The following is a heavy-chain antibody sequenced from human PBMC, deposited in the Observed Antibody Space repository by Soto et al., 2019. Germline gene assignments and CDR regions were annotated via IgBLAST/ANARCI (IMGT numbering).Heavy chain of an antibody. CDR3: ARGGSGTYFDH. CDR2: IKQGGSEK. D-gene: IGHD1-26*01. V-gene: IGHV3-7*01. J-gene: IGHJ4*02. CDR1: GFTFSGYW. Sequence: EVQLVESGGGLVQPGGSLRLSCAASGFTFSGYWMSWVRQAPGKGLEWVANIKQGGSEKYYVDSVKGRFTISRDNAKNSLYLQMNSLRAEDTAVYFCARGGSGTYFDHWGQGTLVTVPS.